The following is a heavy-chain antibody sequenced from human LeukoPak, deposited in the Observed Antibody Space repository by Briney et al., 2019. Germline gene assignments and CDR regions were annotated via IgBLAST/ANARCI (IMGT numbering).Heavy chain of an antibody. J-gene: IGHJ4*02. D-gene: IGHD2-21*02. CDR1: GFTFSSYS. V-gene: IGHV3-48*02. CDR3: ARAAYCGGDCYLFDY. CDR2: INSSSSTI. Sequence: GGSLTLSCASSGFTFSSYSMNWVRQAPGKGLEWVSYINSSSSTIYYADSVKGRFTISNDNANNSLYLQMTILRDEDTAVCYCARAAYCGGDCYLFDYWGQGTLVTVSS.